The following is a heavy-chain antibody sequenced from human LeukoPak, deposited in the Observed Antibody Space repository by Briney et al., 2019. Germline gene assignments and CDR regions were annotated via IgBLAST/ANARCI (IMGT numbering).Heavy chain of an antibody. Sequence: PGGSLRLSCAASGFTITNHHMDWVRQAPGKGLEWVGRSKSKPNSCATEYAASVKGRFTISRDDSKNSLYLQMNSPKTEDTAVYYCVRVVTTGSGWFHLDNWGQGTLVTVSS. V-gene: IGHV3-72*01. CDR3: VRVVTTGSGWFHLDN. CDR2: SKSKPNSCAT. CDR1: GFTITNHH. D-gene: IGHD6-13*01. J-gene: IGHJ4*02.